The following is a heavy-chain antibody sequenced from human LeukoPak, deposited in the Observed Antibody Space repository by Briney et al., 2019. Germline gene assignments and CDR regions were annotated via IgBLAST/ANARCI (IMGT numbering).Heavy chain of an antibody. D-gene: IGHD2-2*03. CDR1: GGSISSYY. V-gene: IGHV4-59*01. CDR3: ARDVGYCSSTSCRDY. J-gene: IGHJ4*02. Sequence: PSETLSLTCTVSGGSISSYYWSWIRQHPGKGLEWIGYIYYSGSTNYNPSLKSRVTISVDTSKNQFSLKLSSVTAADTAVYYCARDVGYCSSTSCRDYWGQGTLVTVSS. CDR2: IYYSGST.